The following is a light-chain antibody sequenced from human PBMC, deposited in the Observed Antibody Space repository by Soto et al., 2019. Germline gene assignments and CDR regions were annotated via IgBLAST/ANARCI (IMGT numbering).Light chain of an antibody. CDR2: DTS. Sequence: QAVVTQEPSLTVSPGGTVTLNCGSSTGAVTSGHYPYWFQQKPGQAPRTLIYDTSNKHSWTPARFSGSLLGGKAALTLSGAQPEDEAEYYCLLSYSGARAGVFGGGTKLTVL. CDR1: TGAVTSGHY. CDR3: LLSYSGARAGV. J-gene: IGLJ3*02. V-gene: IGLV7-46*01.